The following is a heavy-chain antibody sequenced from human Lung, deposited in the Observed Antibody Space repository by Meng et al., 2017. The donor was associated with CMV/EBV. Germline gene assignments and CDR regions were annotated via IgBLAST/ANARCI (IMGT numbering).Heavy chain of an antibody. D-gene: IGHD3-10*01. CDR2: IYHSGST. Sequence: LRLQAAGPGLFKPSDTLPLTCTVSGGSISSNGYYWDWVRQPPGKGLEWIGAIYHSGSTSYNPSLQSRVTMFVDTSKNQFSLMLTSVTATDTAVYYCARRRGGSGRDCWGQGTLVTVSS. V-gene: IGHV4-39*01. J-gene: IGHJ4*02. CDR3: ARRRGGSGRDC. CDR1: GGSISSNGYY.